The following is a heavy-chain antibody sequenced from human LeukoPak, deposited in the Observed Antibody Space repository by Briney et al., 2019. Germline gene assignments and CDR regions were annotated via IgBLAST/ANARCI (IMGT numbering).Heavy chain of an antibody. Sequence: GGSLRLSCAASGITFSSYWMHWVRQAPGKGLVWVSRITSDGSNTNYADSVKGRFTISRDNSKNTLYLQMNSLRAEDTAVYYCAKGDRDYGDVAFDYWGQGTLVTVSS. CDR3: AKGDRDYGDVAFDY. D-gene: IGHD4-17*01. V-gene: IGHV3-74*01. J-gene: IGHJ4*02. CDR1: GITFSSYW. CDR2: ITSDGSNT.